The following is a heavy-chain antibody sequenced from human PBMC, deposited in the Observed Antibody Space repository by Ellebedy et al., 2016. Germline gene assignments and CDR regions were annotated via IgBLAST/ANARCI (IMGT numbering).Heavy chain of an antibody. V-gene: IGHV2-5*02. J-gene: IGHJ5*02. CDR2: IYLDDVK. CDR1: GFSLSPSAEG. CDR3: AHKSYGDYVSFWFDP. D-gene: IGHD4-17*01. Sequence: SGPTLVNPTQTLTLTCTFSGFSLSPSAEGVGWIRQPPGNALEWLGIIYLDDVKRYSPSLKSRLTITKDTSKNQVVLTMTNMDPVDTATYYCAHKSYGDYVSFWFDPWGQGTLVTVSS.